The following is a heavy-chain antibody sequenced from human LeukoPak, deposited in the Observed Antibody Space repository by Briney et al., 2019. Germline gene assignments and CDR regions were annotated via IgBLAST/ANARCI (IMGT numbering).Heavy chain of an antibody. CDR1: GGTFSSYA. Sequence: SVKVSCKASGGTFSSYAISWVRQAPGQGLEWMGGIIPIFGTANYAQKFQGRVTITADKSTSTAYMELSSLRSEDTAVYYCARDRALTYYYDSSGYAFDIWGQGTMVTVSS. CDR3: ARDRALTYYYDSSGYAFDI. V-gene: IGHV1-69*06. D-gene: IGHD3-22*01. CDR2: IIPIFGTA. J-gene: IGHJ3*02.